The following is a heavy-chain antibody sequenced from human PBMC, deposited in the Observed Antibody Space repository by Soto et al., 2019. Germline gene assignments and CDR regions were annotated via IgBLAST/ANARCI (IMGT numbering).Heavy chain of an antibody. D-gene: IGHD6-19*01. V-gene: IGHV1-69*01. CDR2: IIPIFGTA. J-gene: IGHJ4*02. CDR1: GGTFSSYA. CDR3: ATSTRPGRAVAGTHFDY. Sequence: QVQLVQSGAEVKKPGSSVKVSSKASGGTFSSYAISWVRQAPGQGLEWMGGIIPIFGTANYAQKFQGRVTITADESTSTAYMELSSLRSEDTAVYYCATSTRPGRAVAGTHFDYWGQGTLVTVSS.